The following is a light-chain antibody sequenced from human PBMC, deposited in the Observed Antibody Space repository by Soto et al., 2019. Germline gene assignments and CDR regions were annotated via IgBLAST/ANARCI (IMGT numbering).Light chain of an antibody. J-gene: IGLJ2*01. V-gene: IGLV1-40*01. CDR3: QPYDSSLSGSV. CDR2: GNS. CDR1: SSNIGAGYD. Sequence: QSVLTQPPSVSGAPGERVTISCTGSSSNIGAGYDVHWYQQLPGTAPKLLIYGNSNRPSGVPERFSGSKSGTSAALAITGLQAEDDADYYCQPYDSSLSGSVFGGGTKLTVL.